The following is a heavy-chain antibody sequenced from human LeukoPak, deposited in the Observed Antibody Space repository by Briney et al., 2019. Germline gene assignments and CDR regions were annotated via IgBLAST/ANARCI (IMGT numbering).Heavy chain of an antibody. J-gene: IGHJ4*02. CDR2: ISSRGTIT. CDR1: GFTFSGYY. D-gene: IGHD5-12*01. V-gene: IGHV3-11*01. CDR3: ASPPSGSSPDGDY. Sequence: GGSLRLSCAASGFTFSGYYMTWIRQAPGRGLEWVSYISSRGTITYYADSLKSRFTISRDNAKNSLFLHMNSLRAEDTAVYYCASPPSGSSPDGDYWGQGTLVTVSS.